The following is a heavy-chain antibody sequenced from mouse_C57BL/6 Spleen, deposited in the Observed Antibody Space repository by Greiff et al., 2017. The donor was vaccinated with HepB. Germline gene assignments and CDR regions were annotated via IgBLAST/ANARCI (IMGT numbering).Heavy chain of an antibody. CDR1: GYTFTDYY. V-gene: IGHV1-76*01. J-gene: IGHJ3*01. CDR3: ATPWFAY. CDR2: LYPGSGNT. Sequence: QVQLQQSGAELVRPGASVKLSCKASGYTFTDYYINWVKQRPGQGLEWIARLYPGSGNTYYNEKFKGKATLTAEKSSSTAYMQLSSLTSEDSAVYFCATPWFAYWGQGTLVTVSA.